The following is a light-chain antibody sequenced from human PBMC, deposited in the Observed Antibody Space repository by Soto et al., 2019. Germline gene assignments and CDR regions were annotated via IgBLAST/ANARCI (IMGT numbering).Light chain of an antibody. J-gene: IGKJ5*01. CDR1: QGISNF. CDR2: AAS. Sequence: DIQMTQSPSSLSASVGDRVTITCRASQGISNFLAWYQQKPGKVPKLLISAASTLQSGVPSRFSGSGSGTDFTLSITSLQPEDVATYSCQKYSSVITFGQGTRREI. CDR3: QKYSSVIT. V-gene: IGKV1-27*01.